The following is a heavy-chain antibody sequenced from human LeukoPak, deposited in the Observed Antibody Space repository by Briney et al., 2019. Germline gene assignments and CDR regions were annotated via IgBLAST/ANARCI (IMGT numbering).Heavy chain of an antibody. CDR3: AIQVAYISGRTFDF. CDR1: GSTFTSYW. Sequence: GESLKISCEGSGSTFTSYWIAGVRQMPGKGLEWMGIIYPGDSDSGYSPSFQGQVTISADKSISTAYLQWSSLKASDTAMYYCAIQVAYISGRTFDFWGQGTLVTVSS. V-gene: IGHV5-51*01. D-gene: IGHD6-19*01. CDR2: IYPGDSDS. J-gene: IGHJ4*02.